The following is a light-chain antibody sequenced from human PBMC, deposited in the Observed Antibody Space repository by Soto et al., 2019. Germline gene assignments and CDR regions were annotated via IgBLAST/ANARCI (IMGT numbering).Light chain of an antibody. CDR1: QTIGSN. Sequence: EIVMTQSPATLSVSPGQRATLSCRASQTIGSNLAWYQQKPGQPPRLLIYDASTRATDIPARFTGSGPGTEFTLTISSLQSEDFAVYYCQQYNNWPPTWTFGQGTKVDIK. J-gene: IGKJ1*01. V-gene: IGKV3-15*01. CDR2: DAS. CDR3: QQYNNWPPTWT.